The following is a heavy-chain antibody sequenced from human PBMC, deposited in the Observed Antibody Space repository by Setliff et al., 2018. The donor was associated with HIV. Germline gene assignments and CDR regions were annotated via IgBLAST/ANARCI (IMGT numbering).Heavy chain of an antibody. CDR2: IYYSGST. Sequence: SETLSLTCTVSGGAISSRSYYWGWIRQPPGKGLEWIGSIYYSGSTYYNPSLKSRVTISLDTSKNQFSLRLSSVTAADTAVYYCARLNDWRHTFDIWGQGITVTVSS. CDR3: ARLNDWRHTFDI. CDR1: GGAISSRSYY. D-gene: IGHD3-9*01. V-gene: IGHV4-39*07. J-gene: IGHJ3*02.